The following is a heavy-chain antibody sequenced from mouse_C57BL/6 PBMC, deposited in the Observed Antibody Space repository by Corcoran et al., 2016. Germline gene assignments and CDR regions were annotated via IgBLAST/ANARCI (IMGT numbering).Heavy chain of an antibody. Sequence: QIQLVQSGPELKKPGETVKISCKASGYTFTTYGMSWVKQAPGKGLKWMGWINTYSRVPTYADDFKGRFAFSLETSASTAYLQINNLKNEDTATYFCARKGSGNYGYFDVWGTGTTVTVSS. D-gene: IGHD1-3*01. CDR2: INTYSRVP. CDR1: GYTFTTYG. CDR3: ARKGSGNYGYFDV. J-gene: IGHJ1*03. V-gene: IGHV9-3*01.